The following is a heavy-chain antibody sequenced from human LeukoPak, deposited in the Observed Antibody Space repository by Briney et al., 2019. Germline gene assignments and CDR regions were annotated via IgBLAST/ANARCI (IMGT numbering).Heavy chain of an antibody. CDR1: GGTFSSYA. CDR3: ARAGDGDNLGYYYYYMDD. D-gene: IGHD5-24*01. V-gene: IGHV1-69*05. Sequence: SVKVSCKASGGTFSSYAISWVRQAPGQGLEWMGEIIPIFGTANYAQKFQGRVTITTDESTSTAYMELSSLRSEDTAVYYCARAGDGDNLGYYYYYMDDWGKGTTVTVSS. CDR2: IIPIFGTA. J-gene: IGHJ6*03.